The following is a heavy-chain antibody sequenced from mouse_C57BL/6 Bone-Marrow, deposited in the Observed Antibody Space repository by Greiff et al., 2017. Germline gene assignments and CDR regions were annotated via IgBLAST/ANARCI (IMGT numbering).Heavy chain of an antibody. Sequence: EVQLQQSGPELVKPGASVKMSCKASGYTFTDYNMHWVKQSHGKSLEWIGYINPNNGGTSYNQKFKGKATLTVNKSSSTAYMELRSLTSEDSAVYYCARGGLCYYSTPYYFDYWGQGTTLTGSS. J-gene: IGHJ2*01. CDR3: ARGGLCYYSTPYYFDY. D-gene: IGHD2-5*01. V-gene: IGHV1-22*01. CDR1: GYTFTDYN. CDR2: INPNNGGT.